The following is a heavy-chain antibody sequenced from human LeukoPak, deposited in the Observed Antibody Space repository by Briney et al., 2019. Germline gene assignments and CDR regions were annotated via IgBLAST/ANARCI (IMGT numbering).Heavy chain of an antibody. CDR1: GFTFSSYW. D-gene: IGHD2-2*02. CDR3: ASIQRYCSSTSCYTYAFDI. CDR2: IKQDGSEK. Sequence: GSLRLSCAASGFTFSSYWMSWVRQAPGKGLEWVANIKQDGSEKYYVDSVKGRFTISRDNAKNSLYLQVNSLRAEDTAVYYCASIQRYCSSTSCYTYAFDIWGQGTMVTVSS. V-gene: IGHV3-7*01. J-gene: IGHJ3*02.